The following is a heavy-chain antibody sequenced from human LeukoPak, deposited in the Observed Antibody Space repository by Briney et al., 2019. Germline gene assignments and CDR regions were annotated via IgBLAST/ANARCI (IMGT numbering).Heavy chain of an antibody. CDR3: ARHSNYGIWFDP. V-gene: IGHV4-59*08. Sequence: SETLSLTCTVSGGSLSSYYWSWVRQPPGKGQEWIGYIYYSGSTNYNPSLKSRVTISVDTSKNQFSLKLSSVTPARTALCYCARHSNYGIWFDPWGQGALVSDCS. D-gene: IGHD4-11*01. CDR1: GGSLSSYY. CDR2: IYYSGST. J-gene: IGHJ5*02.